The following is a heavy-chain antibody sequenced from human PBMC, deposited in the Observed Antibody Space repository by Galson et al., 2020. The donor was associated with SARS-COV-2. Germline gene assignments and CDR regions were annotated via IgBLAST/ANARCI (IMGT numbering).Heavy chain of an antibody. D-gene: IGHD2-2*02. J-gene: IGHJ6*02. V-gene: IGHV4-30-4*01. CDR1: GGSISSGDYY. CDR3: ARDMTLRYCSSTSCYSYGIDV. Sequence: ETSETLSLTCTVSGGSISSGDYYWSWIRQPPGKGLEWIGYIYYSGSTYYNPSLKSRVTISVDTSKNQFSLKLSSVTAADTAVYYCARDMTLRYCSSTSCYSYGIDVWGQGTTVTVSS. CDR2: IYYSGST.